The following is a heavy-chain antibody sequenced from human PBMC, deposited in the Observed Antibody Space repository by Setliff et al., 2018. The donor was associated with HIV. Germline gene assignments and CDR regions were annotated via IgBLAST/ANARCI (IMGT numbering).Heavy chain of an antibody. D-gene: IGHD6-6*01. V-gene: IGHV4-39*01. CDR1: GGSISSSSYY. Sequence: SETLSLTCIVSGGSISSSSYYWGWIRQPPGKGLEWIGTIYYSGSTYSNPSLKSRVTMSVDTSKNQFSLKLISVTAADTAVYYCARREYSSSSPPFDYWGQGTLVTVSS. CDR2: IYYSGST. CDR3: ARREYSSSSPPFDY. J-gene: IGHJ4*02.